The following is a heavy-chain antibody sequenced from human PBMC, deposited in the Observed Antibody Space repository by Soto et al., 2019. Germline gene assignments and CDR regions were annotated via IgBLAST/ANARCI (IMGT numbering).Heavy chain of an antibody. CDR2: ISGSGGGT. CDR1: GFTFSSYA. V-gene: IGHV3-23*01. CDR3: ARESDH. Sequence: GGSLRLSCAASGFTFSSYAMSWVRQAPGKGLEWVSTISGSGGGTYYADSMKGRFAISRDNSKNTLYLQMYSLRVEDTAVYYCARESDHWGQGTPVTVSS. J-gene: IGHJ4*02.